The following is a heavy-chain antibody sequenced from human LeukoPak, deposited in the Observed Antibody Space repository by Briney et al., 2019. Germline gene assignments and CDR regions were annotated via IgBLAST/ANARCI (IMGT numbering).Heavy chain of an antibody. J-gene: IGHJ4*02. V-gene: IGHV4-61*02. CDR1: GGSISSGSYY. Sequence: SETLSLTCTVSGGSISSGSYYWSWIRQPAGKGLEWIGRIYTSGSTNYNPSLKSRVTISVDTSKNQFSLKLSSVTAADTAVYYCARDSGAYYFSFDYWGQGTLVTVSS. D-gene: IGHD3-22*01. CDR3: ARDSGAYYFSFDY. CDR2: IYTSGST.